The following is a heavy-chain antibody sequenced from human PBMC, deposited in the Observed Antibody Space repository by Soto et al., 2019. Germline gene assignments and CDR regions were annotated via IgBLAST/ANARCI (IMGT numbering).Heavy chain of an antibody. Sequence: SETLSLTCTVYGGSVSSGSYYWSWIRQPPGKGLEWIGYIYYSGSTNYNPSLKSRVTISVDTSKNQFSLKLSSVTAADTAVYYCARGGLWSGYDDYWGQGTLVTVSS. J-gene: IGHJ4*02. CDR1: GGSVSSGSYY. CDR3: ARGGLWSGYDDY. CDR2: IYYSGST. D-gene: IGHD3-3*01. V-gene: IGHV4-61*01.